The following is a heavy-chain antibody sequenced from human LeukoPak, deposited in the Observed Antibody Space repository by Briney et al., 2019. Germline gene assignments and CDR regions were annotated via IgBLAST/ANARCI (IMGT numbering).Heavy chain of an antibody. Sequence: PGGSLRLSCAASGFTFSSYEMNWVCQAPGKGLEWVSYISSSGSTIYYADSVKGRFTISRDNAKNSLYLQMNSLRAEDTAVYYCARGKWEPLDYWGQGTLVTVSS. CDR2: ISSSGSTI. CDR1: GFTFSSYE. J-gene: IGHJ4*02. CDR3: ARGKWEPLDY. D-gene: IGHD1-26*01. V-gene: IGHV3-48*03.